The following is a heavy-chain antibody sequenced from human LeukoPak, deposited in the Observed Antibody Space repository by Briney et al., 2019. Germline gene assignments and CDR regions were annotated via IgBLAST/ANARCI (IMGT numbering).Heavy chain of an antibody. D-gene: IGHD1-1*01. CDR2: ISGDGGST. Sequence: PGGSLRLSCAASGFTFDDYAMHWVRQAPGKGLEWVSLISGDGGSTYYADSVKGRFTISRDNSKNSLYLQMNSLRTEDTALYYCAKSVIARGIYYYYGMDVWGQGTTVTVSS. CDR1: GFTFDDYA. CDR3: AKSVIARGIYYYYGMDV. V-gene: IGHV3-43*02. J-gene: IGHJ6*02.